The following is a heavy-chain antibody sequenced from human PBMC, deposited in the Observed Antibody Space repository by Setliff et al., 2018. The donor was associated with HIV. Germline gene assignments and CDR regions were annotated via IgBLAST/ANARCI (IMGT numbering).Heavy chain of an antibody. D-gene: IGHD3-16*01. Sequence: PSETLSLTCTVSGGSISSGGYYWSWIRQHPGKGLEWIGYIYHSGITYYNPSLKSRVTISLDTSKNEFSLKLSSVTAADTAVYYCARVFPHPYGNSWFDTWGQGILVTVS. V-gene: IGHV4-31*03. CDR3: ARVFPHPYGNSWFDT. J-gene: IGHJ5*02. CDR1: GGSISSGGYY. CDR2: IYHSGIT.